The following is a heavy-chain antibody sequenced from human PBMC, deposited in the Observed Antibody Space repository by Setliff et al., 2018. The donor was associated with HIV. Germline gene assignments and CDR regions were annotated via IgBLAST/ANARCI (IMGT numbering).Heavy chain of an antibody. CDR3: ARDGVWSSGLDAFDI. CDR2: IETSGGNI. CDR1: GASISGYY. V-gene: IGHV4-4*07. Sequence: PSETLSLTCTVSGASISGYYWSWIRQAAGKGLEWIGRIETSGGNIDSNPSFKSRVTMSGDTPKNQFPLKLSSVTAADTAVYYCARDGVWSSGLDAFDIWGQGTMVTVSS. J-gene: IGHJ3*02. D-gene: IGHD3-22*01.